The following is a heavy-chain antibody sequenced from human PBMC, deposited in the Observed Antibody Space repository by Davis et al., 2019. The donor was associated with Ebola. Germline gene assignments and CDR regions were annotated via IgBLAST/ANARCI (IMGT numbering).Heavy chain of an antibody. CDR3: ARDSSAIYCSGGSCYPEATYYFDY. Sequence: AASVKVSCKASGYTFTSYGISWVRQAPGQGLEWMGWTSAYNGNTNYAQKLQGRVTMTTDTSTSTAYMELRSLRSDDTAVYYCARDSSAIYCSGGSCYPEATYYFDYWGQGTLVTVSS. D-gene: IGHD2-15*01. CDR1: GYTFTSYG. V-gene: IGHV1-18*01. CDR2: TSAYNGNT. J-gene: IGHJ4*02.